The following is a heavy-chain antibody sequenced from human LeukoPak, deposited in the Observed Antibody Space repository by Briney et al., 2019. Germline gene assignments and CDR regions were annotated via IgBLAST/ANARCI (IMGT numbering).Heavy chain of an antibody. J-gene: IGHJ4*02. CDR2: ISSSSSYT. CDR1: GFTFSDYY. CDR3: ARQLVYDYFDY. Sequence: KAGGSLRLSCAASGFTFSDYYMSWIRQAPGKGLGWVSYISSSSSYTNYADSVKGRFTISRDNAKNSLYLQMNSLRAEDTAVYYCARQLVYDYFDYWGQGTLVTVSS. V-gene: IGHV3-11*06. D-gene: IGHD6-13*01.